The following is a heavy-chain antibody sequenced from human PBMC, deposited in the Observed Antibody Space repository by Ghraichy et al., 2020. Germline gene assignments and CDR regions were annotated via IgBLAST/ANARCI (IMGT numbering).Heavy chain of an antibody. V-gene: IGHV4-59*01. CDR3: ARDKRPGVAYYYYGMDV. J-gene: IGHJ6*02. Sequence: SETLSLTCTVSGGSISSYYWSWIRQPPGKGLEWIGYIYYSGSTNYNPSLKSRVTISVDTSKNQFSLKLSSVTAADTAVYYCARDKRPGVAYYYYGMDVWGQGTTVTVSS. D-gene: IGHD2-15*01. CDR2: IYYSGST. CDR1: GGSISSYY.